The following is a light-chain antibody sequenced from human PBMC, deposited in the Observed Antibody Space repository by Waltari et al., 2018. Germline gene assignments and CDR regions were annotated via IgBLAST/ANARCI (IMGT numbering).Light chain of an antibody. V-gene: IGKV1-5*03. Sequence: DIQMTQSPSTLSASVGDRVTIPCRASQSISSWLAWYQQKAGKAPKLLIYKASTLESGVPSRFSGSGSGTEFTLTISVLQPDDFATYYCQYYSSSSITFGQGTRLEIK. CDR2: KAS. CDR3: QYYSSSSIT. CDR1: QSISSW. J-gene: IGKJ5*01.